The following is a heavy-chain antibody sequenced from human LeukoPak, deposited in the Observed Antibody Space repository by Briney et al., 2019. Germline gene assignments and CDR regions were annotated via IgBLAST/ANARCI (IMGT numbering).Heavy chain of an antibody. J-gene: IGHJ6*02. CDR2: IIPILGIA. V-gene: IGHV1-69*02. CDR1: GGTFSSYT. D-gene: IGHD3-3*01. CDR3: ASLPSGGYYYYNGMDV. Sequence: ASVKVSCKASGGTFSSYTISWVRQAPGQGLEWMGRIIPILGIANYAQKFQGRVTITADKSTSTAYMELSSLRSEDTAVYYCASLPSGGYYYYNGMDVWGQGTTVTVSS.